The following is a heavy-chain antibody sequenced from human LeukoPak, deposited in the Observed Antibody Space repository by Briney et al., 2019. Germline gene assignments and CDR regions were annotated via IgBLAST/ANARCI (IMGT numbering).Heavy chain of an antibody. Sequence: GTSVTDSSKASGRTFISYAISRVRQAPGKGLEWTGGIIPIFGTANYAQKFQGRVTITTDESTSTDYMELSSLRSEDTAVYYCASCSTSWNYYYMDVWGKGTTVTVSS. CDR1: GRTFISYA. V-gene: IGHV1-69*05. J-gene: IGHJ6*03. CDR3: ASCSTSWNYYYMDV. D-gene: IGHD2-2*01. CDR2: IIPIFGTA.